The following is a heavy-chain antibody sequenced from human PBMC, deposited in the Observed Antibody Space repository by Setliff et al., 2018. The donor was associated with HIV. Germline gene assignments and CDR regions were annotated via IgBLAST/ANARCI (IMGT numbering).Heavy chain of an antibody. D-gene: IGHD3-22*01. CDR3: AHRLSHYDTSGYYSYYFDY. J-gene: IGHJ4*02. CDR1: GFSLSTSGVG. CDR2: IYWNDDK. Sequence: SGPTLVNPTQTLTLTCTFSGFSLSTSGVGVGWIRQPPGKALEWLALIYWNDDKRYSPSLKSRLTITKDTSKNQVVLTMTNMDPVDTATYYCAHRLSHYDTSGYYSYYFDYWGQGTLVTVSS. V-gene: IGHV2-5*01.